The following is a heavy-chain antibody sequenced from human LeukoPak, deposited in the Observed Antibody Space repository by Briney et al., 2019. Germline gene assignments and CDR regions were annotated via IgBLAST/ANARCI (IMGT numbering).Heavy chain of an antibody. CDR3: AKATYKHSSGWYYFDY. CDR1: GFTFDDYA. J-gene: IGHJ4*02. D-gene: IGHD6-19*01. V-gene: IGHV3-9*03. Sequence: GGSLRLSCAASGFTFDDYAMHWVRQAPGKGLEWVSGISWNSGSIGYADSVKGRFTISRDNAKNSLYLQMNSLRAEDMALYYCAKATYKHSSGWYYFDYWGQGTLVTVSS. CDR2: ISWNSGSI.